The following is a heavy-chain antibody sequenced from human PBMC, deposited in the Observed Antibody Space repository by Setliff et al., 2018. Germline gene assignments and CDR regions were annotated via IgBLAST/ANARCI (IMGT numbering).Heavy chain of an antibody. CDR3: AKDPHPAYCGGDCSFT. V-gene: IGHV3-23*01. Sequence: GESLRLSCAASGFTFYNSAMSWVRQAPGKGLEWISLIGHDDITYYADSVKGRFTVSRDISKNTVYLQMSTLRAEDTAMYYCAKDPHPAYCGGDCSFTWGQGTLVTVSS. D-gene: IGHD2-21*02. CDR2: IGHDDIT. J-gene: IGHJ4*02. CDR1: GFTFYNSA.